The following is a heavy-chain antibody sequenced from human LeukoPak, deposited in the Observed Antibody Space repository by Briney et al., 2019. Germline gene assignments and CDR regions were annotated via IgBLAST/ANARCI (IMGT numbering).Heavy chain of an antibody. D-gene: IGHD3-10*01. Sequence: GGSLRLSCETSGFNFSTNGMHWVRQAPGKGLEWVSFIRFDGTKTFYGDSVRGRFTISRDNPKNTLYLQLGSLRGDDTAVYYCARDFDDVNGNYYYMPDYWGQGTLVTVSS. CDR2: IRFDGTKT. V-gene: IGHV3-30*02. CDR1: GFNFSTNG. CDR3: ARDFDDVNGNYYYMPDY. J-gene: IGHJ4*02.